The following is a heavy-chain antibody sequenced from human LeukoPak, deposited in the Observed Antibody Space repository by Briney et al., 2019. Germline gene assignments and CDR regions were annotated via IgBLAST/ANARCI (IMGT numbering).Heavy chain of an antibody. V-gene: IGHV4-34*01. CDR2: INHSGST. CDR1: GGSFSGYY. D-gene: IGHD5-12*01. J-gene: IGHJ4*02. Sequence: SETLSLTCAVYGGSFSGYYWSWIRQPPGKGLEWIGEINHSGSTNYNPSLKSRVTISVDTSKNQFSLKLSSVAAADTAVYYCARARHSGYDWLTYFDYWGQGTLVTVSS. CDR3: ARARHSGYDWLTYFDY.